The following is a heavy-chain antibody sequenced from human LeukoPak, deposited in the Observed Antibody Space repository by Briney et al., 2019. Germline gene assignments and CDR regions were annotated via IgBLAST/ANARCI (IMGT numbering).Heavy chain of an antibody. CDR2: VFYTGNT. Sequence: SETLSLTCTVSGGSISTTAYYWGWIRQPPGKGLEWIGSVFYTGNTFYNPSLQSRVTLSVDTSKNQFSLKLNSVTAADTAVYYCARQNTAKCFDYWGQGTLVTVSS. D-gene: IGHD5-18*01. CDR1: GGSISTTAYY. V-gene: IGHV4-39*01. J-gene: IGHJ4*02. CDR3: ARQNTAKCFDY.